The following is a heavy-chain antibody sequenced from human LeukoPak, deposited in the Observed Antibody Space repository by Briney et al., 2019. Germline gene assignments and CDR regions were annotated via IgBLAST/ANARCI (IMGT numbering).Heavy chain of an antibody. D-gene: IGHD3-3*01. CDR3: ARWGAITIGYFDY. Sequence: GSLRLSCAASGFTFSSYAMHWVRQAPGKGLEWVAVISYDGSNKYYADSVKGRFTISRDNSKNTLYLQMNSLRAEDTAVYYCARWGAITIGYFDYWGQGTLVTVSS. V-gene: IGHV3-30*04. CDR1: GFTFSSYA. CDR2: ISYDGSNK. J-gene: IGHJ4*02.